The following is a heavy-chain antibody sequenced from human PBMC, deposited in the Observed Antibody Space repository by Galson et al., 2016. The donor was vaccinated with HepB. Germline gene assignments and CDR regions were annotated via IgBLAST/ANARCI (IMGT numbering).Heavy chain of an antibody. CDR3: ARDHGDYYDY. CDR2: TYYRSKWYS. V-gene: IGHV6-1*01. CDR1: GDSVSSKSAA. D-gene: IGHD4-17*01. Sequence: CAISGDSVSSKSAAWNWIRQSPSRSLEWLGRTYYRSKWYSDYELSVRSRITINADTSKNHFSLQLNSVTPEDTAVYYCARDHGDYYDYWGQGTLVTVSS. J-gene: IGHJ4*02.